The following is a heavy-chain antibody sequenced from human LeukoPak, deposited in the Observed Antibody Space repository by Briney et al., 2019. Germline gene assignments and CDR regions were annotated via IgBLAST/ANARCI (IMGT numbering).Heavy chain of an antibody. D-gene: IGHD5-18*01. CDR1: GFTFSNAW. J-gene: IGHJ3*02. Sequence: GGSLRLSCAASGFTFSNAWMSWVRQAPGKGLEWVSAISGSGGSTYYADSVKGRFTISKDNSKNTLYLQMNSLRAEDTAVYYCAKLPYGRGYHDAFDIWGQGTMVTVSS. V-gene: IGHV3-23*01. CDR3: AKLPYGRGYHDAFDI. CDR2: ISGSGGST.